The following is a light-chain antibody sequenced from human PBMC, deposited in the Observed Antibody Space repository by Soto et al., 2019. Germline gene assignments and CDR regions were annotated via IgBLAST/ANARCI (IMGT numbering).Light chain of an antibody. CDR1: SSNIGNNA. Sequence: QPVLTQPPSVSEAPRQRVTISCSGSSSNIGNNAVNWYQQLPGKAPKLLIYDDDLLPSGVSDRFSGSKSGTSASLAISGLQSEDEADYYCAAWDDSLNGPVFGGGTKVTVL. CDR2: DDD. V-gene: IGLV1-36*01. J-gene: IGLJ2*01. CDR3: AAWDDSLNGPV.